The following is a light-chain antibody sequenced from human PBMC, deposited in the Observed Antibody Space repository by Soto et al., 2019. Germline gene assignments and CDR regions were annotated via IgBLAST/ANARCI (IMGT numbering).Light chain of an antibody. Sequence: DIQMTQSPSSLSSSVGDTVTITCRASQGINNSLAWYQQKPGHVPDLLIYDASTLQSGVPSRFSGSGSGTDFTLTISSLQPEDVATYYCQQYDSSPFTFGHGTKLEIK. V-gene: IGKV1-27*01. CDR1: QGINNS. CDR3: QQYDSSPFT. CDR2: DAS. J-gene: IGKJ3*01.